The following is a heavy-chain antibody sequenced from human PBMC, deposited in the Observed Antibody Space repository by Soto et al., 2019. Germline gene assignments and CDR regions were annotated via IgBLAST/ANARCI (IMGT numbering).Heavy chain of an antibody. V-gene: IGHV1-18*01. CDR3: ARCYCSVGSCYACWHFDL. D-gene: IGHD2-15*01. Sequence: QVQLVQSGGEVKKPGASVKVSCQASGYTFTNYAISWVRQAPGQGLEWMGWISASTRNTDQAQNFQGRVTMTIDTSTNTANMELRSLRSDDTAVYYCARCYCSVGSCYACWHFDLWGRGTLVTVSS. CDR1: GYTFTNYA. J-gene: IGHJ2*01. CDR2: ISASTRNT.